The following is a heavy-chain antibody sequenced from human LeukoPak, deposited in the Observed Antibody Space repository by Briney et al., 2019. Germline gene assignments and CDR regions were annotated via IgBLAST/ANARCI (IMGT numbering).Heavy chain of an antibody. J-gene: IGHJ4*02. Sequence: GGSLRLSCAASGFTLSNSYMTWVRQAPGKGLEWVSVIYSGGSADYADSVKGRFTISRDSSKNTLYLQMSSLRAGDTAMYYCAGHWSRGLWGQGTLVTVSS. V-gene: IGHV3-53*01. CDR2: IYSGGSA. CDR1: GFTLSNSY. CDR3: AGHWSRGL. D-gene: IGHD1-1*01.